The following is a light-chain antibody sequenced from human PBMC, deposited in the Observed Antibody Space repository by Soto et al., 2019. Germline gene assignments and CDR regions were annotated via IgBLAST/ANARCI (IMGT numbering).Light chain of an antibody. J-gene: IGKJ5*01. CDR2: GAS. CDR1: QSVSSR. CDR3: QQYGSSPST. Sequence: EIVLTQSPGTLSLSPGERATLSCRASQSVSSRLAWYQQKPGQAPRLLIYGASSRATGIPDRFSGIGSGTDFTLTISRLEPEDFVVYYCQQYGSSPSTFGQGTRLEIK. V-gene: IGKV3-20*01.